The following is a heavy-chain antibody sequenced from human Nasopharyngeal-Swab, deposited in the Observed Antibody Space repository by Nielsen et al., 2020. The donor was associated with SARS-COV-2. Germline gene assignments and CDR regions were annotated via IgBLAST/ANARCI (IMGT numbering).Heavy chain of an antibody. V-gene: IGHV3-21*01. Sequence: LSLTCAASGFTFSSYSMNWVRQAPGKGLEWVSSISSSSSYIYYADSVKGRFTISRDNAKNSLYLQMNSPRAEDTAVYYCARHLPLRFLEWLFPDYFDYWGQGTLVTVSS. D-gene: IGHD3-3*01. CDR3: ARHLPLRFLEWLFPDYFDY. CDR1: GFTFSSYS. J-gene: IGHJ4*02. CDR2: ISSSSSYI.